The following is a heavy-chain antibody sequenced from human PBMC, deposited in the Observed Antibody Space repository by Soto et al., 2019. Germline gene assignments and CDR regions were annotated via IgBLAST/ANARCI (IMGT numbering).Heavy chain of an antibody. CDR1: GGTFSSYA. J-gene: IGHJ4*02. D-gene: IGHD3-22*01. CDR2: IIPIFGTA. Sequence: SVKVCCKASGGTFSSYAISWVRQAPGQGLEWMGGIIPIFGTANYAQKFQGRVTITADKSTSTAYMEPSSLRSEDTAVYYCASGVLYYYDSSGYLYYFDYWGQGTLVTVSS. V-gene: IGHV1-69*06. CDR3: ASGVLYYYDSSGYLYYFDY.